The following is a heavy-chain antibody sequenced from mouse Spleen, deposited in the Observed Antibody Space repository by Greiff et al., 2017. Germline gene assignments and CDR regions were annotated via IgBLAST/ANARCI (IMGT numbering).Heavy chain of an antibody. V-gene: IGHV1-14*01. CDR2: INPYNDGT. J-gene: IGHJ1*01. CDR3: ARAGHDYDEGTLV. Sequence: VQLQQSGPELVKPGASVKMSCKASGYTFTSYVMHWVKQKPGQGLEWIGYINPYNDGTKYNEKFKGKATLTSDKSSSTAYMELSSLTSEDSAVYYCARAGHDYDEGTLVWGAGTTVTVSS. D-gene: IGHD2-4*01. CDR1: GYTFTSYV.